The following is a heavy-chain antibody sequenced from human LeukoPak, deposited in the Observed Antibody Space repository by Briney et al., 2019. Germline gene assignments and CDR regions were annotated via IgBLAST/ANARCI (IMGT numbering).Heavy chain of an antibody. J-gene: IGHJ4*02. CDR3: ARGPAGYN. D-gene: IGHD1-1*01. Sequence: GGSLRLSCAASGFTFDDYAMHWVRQAPGKGLEWVSGISWNSGSIGYADSVKGRFTISRDNAKNSLYLQMNSLRAEDTAVYYCARGPAGYNWGQGTLVTFSS. CDR1: GFTFDDYA. V-gene: IGHV3-9*01. CDR2: ISWNSGSI.